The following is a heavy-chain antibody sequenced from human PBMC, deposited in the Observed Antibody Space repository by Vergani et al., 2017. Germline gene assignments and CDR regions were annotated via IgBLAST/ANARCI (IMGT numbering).Heavy chain of an antibody. CDR1: GFTFSSYS. Sequence: EVQLLESGGGLVQPGGSLRLSCAASGFTFSSYSMNWVRQAPGKGLEWVSYISSSSNTIYYADSVKGRFTISRDNAKNSLYLQMNSLRAEDTAVYYCARDTSNSIAAAGPDAFDIWGQGTMVTVSS. J-gene: IGHJ3*02. D-gene: IGHD6-13*01. CDR2: ISSSSNTI. V-gene: IGHV3-48*04. CDR3: ARDTSNSIAAAGPDAFDI.